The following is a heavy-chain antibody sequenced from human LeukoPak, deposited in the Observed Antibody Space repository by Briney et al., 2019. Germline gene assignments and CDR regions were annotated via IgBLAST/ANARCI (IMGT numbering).Heavy chain of an antibody. D-gene: IGHD6-13*01. Sequence: HPGRSLRLSCAASGFTFSSYAMSWVRQAPGKGLEWVSAISGSGGSTYYADSVKGRFTISRDNSKNTLYLQMNSLRAEDTAVYYCAKNLGAAAGTYNAFDIWGQGTMVTVSS. J-gene: IGHJ3*02. CDR3: AKNLGAAAGTYNAFDI. CDR1: GFTFSSYA. V-gene: IGHV3-23*01. CDR2: ISGSGGST.